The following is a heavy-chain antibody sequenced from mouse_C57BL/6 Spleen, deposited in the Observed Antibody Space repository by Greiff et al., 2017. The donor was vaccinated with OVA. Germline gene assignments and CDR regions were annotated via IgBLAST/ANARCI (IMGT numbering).Heavy chain of an antibody. V-gene: IGHV1-69*01. CDR1: GYTFTSYW. J-gene: IGHJ1*03. CDR3: ARSGITTVVAHWYFDV. D-gene: IGHD1-1*01. Sequence: QVQLQQPGAELVMPGASVKLSCKASGYTFTSYWMHWVKQRPGQGLEWIGEIDPSDSYTTYNQKFKGKATLTVDKSSSTAYMQLSSLTSEDSAVYYCARSGITTVVAHWYFDVWGTGTTVTVSS. CDR2: IDPSDSYT.